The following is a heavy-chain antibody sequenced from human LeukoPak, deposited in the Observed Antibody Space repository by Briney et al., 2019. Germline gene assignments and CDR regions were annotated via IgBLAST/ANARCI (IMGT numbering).Heavy chain of an antibody. V-gene: IGHV3-23*01. CDR2: IYGSGEGQT. J-gene: IGHJ4*02. CDR3: AKDVKSDGVWDIDH. D-gene: IGHD3-16*01. CDR1: GFTFRAYT. Sequence: GGSLRLFCAASGFTFRAYTMNWVRQAPGKGLEWVSGIYGSGEGQTFYADSVRGRFTISRDDSRNLVFLHMDNLRVEDTALYYCAKDVKSDGVWDIDHWGQGTLVTVSS.